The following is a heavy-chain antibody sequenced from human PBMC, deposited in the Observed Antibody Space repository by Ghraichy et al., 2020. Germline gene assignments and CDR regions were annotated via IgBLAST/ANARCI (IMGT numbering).Heavy chain of an antibody. Sequence: GGSLRLSCAASGFTFSSYGMHWVRQAPGKGLEWVAVIWYDGSKKYYADSVKGRFTISRDNSKNTLYLQMNSLRGEDTAVYYCARDQAVVDATPFRGVDYWGQGTLVTVSS. J-gene: IGHJ4*02. CDR1: GFTFSSYG. CDR2: IWYDGSKK. V-gene: IGHV3-33*01. D-gene: IGHD2-15*01. CDR3: ARDQAVVDATPFRGVDY.